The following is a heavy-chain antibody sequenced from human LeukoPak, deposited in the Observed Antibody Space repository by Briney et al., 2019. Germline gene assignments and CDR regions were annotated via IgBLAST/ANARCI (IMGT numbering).Heavy chain of an antibody. CDR3: ARASGGGQTSFDI. Sequence: ASVKVSCKASGYRFTAYSMHWVRQAPGLGLEWMGWINPNSGDTKNAQNFQGRVTMTRDTSISTVYMELSSLRSDDTAVFYCARASGGGQTSFDIWGQGTVVTVSS. D-gene: IGHD3-16*01. CDR1: GYRFTAYS. J-gene: IGHJ3*02. V-gene: IGHV1-2*02. CDR2: INPNSGDT.